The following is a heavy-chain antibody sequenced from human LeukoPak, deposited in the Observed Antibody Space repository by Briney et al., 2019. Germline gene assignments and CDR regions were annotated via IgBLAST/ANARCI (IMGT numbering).Heavy chain of an antibody. D-gene: IGHD3-10*01. CDR3: ARIYYFGDNNWRYFDN. V-gene: IGHV3-7*01. CDR2: IYPDGSAK. CDR1: GFTFNSYW. J-gene: IGHJ4*02. Sequence: SGGSLRLSCAASGFTFNSYWMSCVRQAPGKGLEWVSNIYPDGSAKQYGDSVKGRFTTSRDNAKNSLYLKMNSLRAEDTAIYYCARIYYFGDNNWRYFDNWGQGTLVTVSS.